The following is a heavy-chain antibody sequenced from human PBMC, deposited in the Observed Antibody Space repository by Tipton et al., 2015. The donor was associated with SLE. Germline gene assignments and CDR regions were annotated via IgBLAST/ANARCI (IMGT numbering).Heavy chain of an antibody. CDR2: IHHGGST. CDR1: GGSFTTYY. D-gene: IGHD4-11*01. J-gene: IGHJ5*02. V-gene: IGHV4-34*01. CDR3: ARVTTNVDP. Sequence: TLSLTCAVYGGSFTTYYWTWIRQPPGKGLEWIGEIHHGGSTYYNPSLKSRVTLSVDTSKNQFSLNLRYVTAADTAVYYCARVTTNVDPWGQGTLVTVSS.